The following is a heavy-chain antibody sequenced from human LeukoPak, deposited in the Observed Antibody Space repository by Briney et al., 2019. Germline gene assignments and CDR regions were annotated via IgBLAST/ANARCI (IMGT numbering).Heavy chain of an antibody. CDR2: INDIGRT. Sequence: SETLSLTCVLYRGSLSGYYWSWIRPPPEEGREWVGEINDIGRTNYNPSLKSRVTISVDTSKNQFSLKLSSVTAADTAVYYCARRANYYYDSSGYYRHRKYYFDYWGQGTLVTVSS. D-gene: IGHD3-22*01. J-gene: IGHJ4*02. CDR1: RGSLSGYY. CDR3: ARRANYYYDSSGYYRHRKYYFDY. V-gene: IGHV4-34*01.